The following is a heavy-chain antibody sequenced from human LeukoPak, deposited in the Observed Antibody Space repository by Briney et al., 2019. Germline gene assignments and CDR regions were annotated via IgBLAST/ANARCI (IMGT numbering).Heavy chain of an antibody. Sequence: GGSLRLSCEASGFTFNTYSMNWVRQAPGKGLEWVSYISSSSSVIYYGDSVKGRFTISRDNAKNSLYLQMNSLRAEDTAVYYCAREGGYGLDVWGQGTTVTVSS. CDR1: GFTFNTYS. D-gene: IGHD2-15*01. CDR2: ISSSSSVI. J-gene: IGHJ6*02. CDR3: AREGGYGLDV. V-gene: IGHV3-48*01.